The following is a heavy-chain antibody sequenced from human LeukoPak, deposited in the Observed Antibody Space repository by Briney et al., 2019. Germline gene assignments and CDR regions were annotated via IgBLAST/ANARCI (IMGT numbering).Heavy chain of an antibody. CDR1: GGTFSSYA. CDR3: AREVRANYGDYYYGMDV. D-gene: IGHD4/OR15-4a*01. Sequence: ASVKVVCKASGGTFSSYAISWVRQAPGQGLEWMGRIIPIFGIANYAQKFQGRVTITADKSTSTAYMELSSLRSEDTAVYYCAREVRANYGDYYYGMDVWGQGTTVTVSS. V-gene: IGHV1-69*04. J-gene: IGHJ6*02. CDR2: IIPIFGIA.